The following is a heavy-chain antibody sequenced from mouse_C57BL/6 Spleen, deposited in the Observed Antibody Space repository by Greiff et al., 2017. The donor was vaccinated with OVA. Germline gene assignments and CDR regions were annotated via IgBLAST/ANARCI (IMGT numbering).Heavy chain of an antibody. J-gene: IGHJ4*01. CDR2: ISSGSSTI. Sequence: EVQGVESGGGLVKPGGSLKLSCAASGFTFSDYGMHWVRQAPEKGLEWVAYISSGSSTIYYADTVKGRFTISRDNAKNTQFLQMTSLRSEDTAMYYCARYDYGYAMDYWGQGTSVTVSS. V-gene: IGHV5-17*01. CDR3: ARYDYGYAMDY. CDR1: GFTFSDYG. D-gene: IGHD2-4*01.